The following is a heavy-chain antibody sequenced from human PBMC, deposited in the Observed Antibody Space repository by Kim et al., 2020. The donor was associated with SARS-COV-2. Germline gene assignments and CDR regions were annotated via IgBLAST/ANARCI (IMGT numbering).Heavy chain of an antibody. Sequence: SVKVSCKASGGTFSSYAISWVRQAPGQGLEWMGRIIPILGIANYAQKFQGRVTITADKSTSTAYMELSSLRSEDTAVYYCARVGSYYDSSGYYYVDYWG. CDR2: IIPILGIA. D-gene: IGHD3-22*01. CDR1: GGTFSSYA. J-gene: IGHJ4*01. V-gene: IGHV1-69*04. CDR3: ARVGSYYDSSGYYYVDY.